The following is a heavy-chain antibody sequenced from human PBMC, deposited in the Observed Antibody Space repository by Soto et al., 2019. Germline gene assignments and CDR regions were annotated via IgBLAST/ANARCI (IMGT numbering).Heavy chain of an antibody. CDR2: INHSGST. D-gene: IGHD2-8*01. Sequence: SETLSLTCAVYGGSFSGYYWSWIRQPPGKGLEWIGEINHSGSTNYNPSLKSRVTISVDTSKNQFSLKLSSVTAADTAVYYCASCTKEYGGKEPNNIKYYFDYWGQGNLVTVSS. CDR3: ASCTKEYGGKEPNNIKYYFDY. J-gene: IGHJ4*02. V-gene: IGHV4-34*01. CDR1: GGSFSGYY.